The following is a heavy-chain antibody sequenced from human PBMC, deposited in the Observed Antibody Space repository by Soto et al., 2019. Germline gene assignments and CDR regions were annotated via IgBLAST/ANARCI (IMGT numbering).Heavy chain of an antibody. CDR2: IRSGRDT. D-gene: IGHD2-21*02. CDR3: AREETAWPLAYGLDV. Sequence: GGALRNCSAVSGFTFSYYYIHWVLQAPGKGLEWVSSIRSGRDTFYADSVKGRFSISRDDATSSVSLQMNSLRGEDTAVYFCAREETAWPLAYGLDVWGQGTTVTVSS. V-gene: IGHV3-21*01. J-gene: IGHJ6*02. CDR1: GFTFSYYY.